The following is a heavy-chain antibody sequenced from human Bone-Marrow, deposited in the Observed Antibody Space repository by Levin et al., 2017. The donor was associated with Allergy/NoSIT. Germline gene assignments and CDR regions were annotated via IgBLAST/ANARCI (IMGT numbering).Heavy chain of an antibody. CDR2: VHPNSGGK. J-gene: IGHJ6*02. CDR3: ARGGITLWCSHVDV. D-gene: IGHD4/OR15-4a*01. CDR1: GYTFTDYY. V-gene: IGHV1-2*02. Sequence: GESLKISCEASGYTFTDYYIYWMRQAPGQGLEWMGWVHPNSGGKDFAQKYEARVTMTRDTSLRTAYMELSSLTSDDTAVYYCARGGITLWCSHVDVWGQGSAVYVSS.